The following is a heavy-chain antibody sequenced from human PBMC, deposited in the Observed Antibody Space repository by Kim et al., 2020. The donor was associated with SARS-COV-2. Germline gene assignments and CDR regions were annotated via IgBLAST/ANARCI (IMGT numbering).Heavy chain of an antibody. Sequence: GGSLRLSCAASGFTFSSYWMSWVRQAPGKGLEWVANIKQDGSEKYYVDSVKGRFTISRDNAKNSLYLQMNSLRAEDTAVYYCARERGNIAAAGIFDYWGQGTLAT. CDR3: ARERGNIAAAGIFDY. CDR2: IKQDGSEK. J-gene: IGHJ4*02. D-gene: IGHD6-13*01. CDR1: GFTFSSYW. V-gene: IGHV3-7*03.